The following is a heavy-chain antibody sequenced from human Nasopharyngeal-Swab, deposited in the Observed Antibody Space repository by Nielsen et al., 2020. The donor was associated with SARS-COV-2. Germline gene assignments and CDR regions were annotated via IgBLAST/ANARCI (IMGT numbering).Heavy chain of an antibody. D-gene: IGHD5-12*01. CDR1: GYSFTGYY. CDR2: IVPALDLP. Sequence: SVKVSCKASGYSFTGYYLHWVRQAPGQGLEWMGGIVPALDLPNYAQKFRGRVTISADRSTTTSYLELSSLRSEDTAIYYCAREGEYGAYDAPDYWGQGTLVTVSS. J-gene: IGHJ4*02. CDR3: AREGEYGAYDAPDY. V-gene: IGHV1-69*10.